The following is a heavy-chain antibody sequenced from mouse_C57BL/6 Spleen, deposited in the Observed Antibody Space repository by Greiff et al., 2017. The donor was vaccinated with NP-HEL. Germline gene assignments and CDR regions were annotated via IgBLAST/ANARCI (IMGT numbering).Heavy chain of an antibody. D-gene: IGHD2-1*01. CDR2: IDPSDSET. Sequence: QVQLQQLGAELVRLGSSVKLSCKASGYTFTSYWMHWVKQRPIQGLEWIGNIDPSDSETHYNQKFKDKATLTVDKSSSTAYMQLSSLTSEDSAVYYGARGGNYGNFYAMDYWGQGTSVTVSS. J-gene: IGHJ4*01. CDR3: ARGGNYGNFYAMDY. CDR1: GYTFTSYW. V-gene: IGHV1-52*01.